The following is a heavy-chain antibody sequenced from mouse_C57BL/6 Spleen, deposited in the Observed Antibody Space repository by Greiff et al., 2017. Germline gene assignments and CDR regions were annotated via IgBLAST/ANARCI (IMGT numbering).Heavy chain of an antibody. CDR3: ARAAYGSCYYFDY. CDR2: INPSSGYT. CDR1: GYTFTSYW. J-gene: IGHJ2*01. Sequence: VLLLQSGAELAKPGASVKLSCKASGYTFTSYWMPWVKQRPGQGLEWIGSINPSSGYTKYNQKFKDEATLSEDKSSSTAYMQLSSLTYEDSAVYYGARAAYGSCYYFDYWGQCTTLTVSS. D-gene: IGHD1-1*01. V-gene: IGHV1-7*01.